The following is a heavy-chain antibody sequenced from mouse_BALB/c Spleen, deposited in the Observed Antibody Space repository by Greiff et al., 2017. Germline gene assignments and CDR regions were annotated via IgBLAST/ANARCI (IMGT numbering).Heavy chain of an antibody. D-gene: IGHD2-2*01. Sequence: EVQVVESGPGLVKPSQTVSLTCTVTGISITTGNYRWSWIRQFPGHKLEWIGYIYYSGTITYNPSLTSRTTITRDTSKNQFFLEMNSLTAEDTATYYCAREGGYRYYYAMDYWGQGTSVTVSS. CDR3: AREGGYRYYYAMDY. V-gene: IGHV3-5*02. CDR2: IYYSGTI. CDR1: GISITTGNYR. J-gene: IGHJ4*01.